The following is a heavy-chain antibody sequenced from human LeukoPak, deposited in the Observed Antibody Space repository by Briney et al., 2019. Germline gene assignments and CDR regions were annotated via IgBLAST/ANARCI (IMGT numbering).Heavy chain of an antibody. CDR3: AKDRGDSSGYYYIYFDY. V-gene: IGHV3-74*01. J-gene: IGHJ4*02. Sequence: GGSLRLSCAASGFTFSSYWMNWVRQAPGKGLVWVSRIASDGSSTTYADSVKGRFSISRDNAKNTLYLQMNSLRAEDTAVYYCAKDRGDSSGYYYIYFDYWGQGTLVTVSS. CDR1: GFTFSSYW. CDR2: IASDGSST. D-gene: IGHD3-22*01.